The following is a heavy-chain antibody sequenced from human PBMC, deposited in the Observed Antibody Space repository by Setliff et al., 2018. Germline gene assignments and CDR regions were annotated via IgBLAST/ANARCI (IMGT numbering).Heavy chain of an antibody. Sequence: LSLTCNVSGGSISSYYWTWIRQPPGKGLEWIGYFYHSGSTNYNPSPKGRVTMTSDTSRNQLSLKLTSVSAADTAIYYCARSSYYASGNSRNYYMDVWGKGTAVTVSS. CDR3: ARSSYYASGNSRNYYMDV. CDR1: GGSISSYY. V-gene: IGHV4-59*08. D-gene: IGHD3-10*01. CDR2: FYHSGST. J-gene: IGHJ6*03.